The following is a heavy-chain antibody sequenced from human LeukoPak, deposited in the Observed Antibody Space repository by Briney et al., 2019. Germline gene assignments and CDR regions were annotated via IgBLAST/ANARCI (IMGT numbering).Heavy chain of an antibody. CDR2: IHTSGST. CDR1: GGSISSYY. CDR3: ARHGRGHYYDSLDV. D-gene: IGHD3-22*01. V-gene: IGHV4-4*09. J-gene: IGHJ6*02. Sequence: SETLSLTCTVSGGSISSYYWSWIQQPPGKGLEWIGYIHTSGSTNYNPSLKSRVSISVDTSKNQFSLKLSSVTAADTAVYYCARHGRGHYYDSLDVWGQGTTVTVSS.